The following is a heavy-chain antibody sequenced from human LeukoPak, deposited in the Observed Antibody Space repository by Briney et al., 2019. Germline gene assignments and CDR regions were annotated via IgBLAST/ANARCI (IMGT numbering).Heavy chain of an antibody. V-gene: IGHV3-53*01. J-gene: IGHJ4*02. CDR1: GFTVSSNY. CDR2: IYSGGST. Sequence: PGGSLRLSCAASGFTVSSNYMNWVRQAPGKGLEGVSIIYSGGSTYYADSVKGRFTISRDNSKNTLYLQMNSLTAEDTAVYYCARWDSSGYHKYYFDYWGQGTLVTVSS. D-gene: IGHD3-22*01. CDR3: ARWDSSGYHKYYFDY.